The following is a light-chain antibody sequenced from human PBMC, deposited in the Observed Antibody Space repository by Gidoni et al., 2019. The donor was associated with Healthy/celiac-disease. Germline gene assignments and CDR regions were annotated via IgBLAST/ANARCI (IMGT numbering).Light chain of an antibody. CDR3: QVWDSSSEDWV. V-gene: IGLV3-21*04. Sequence: SYVLTQPPSVSVAPGKTARITCGGNNIGSKSVHWYQQKPGQAPVLVIYYDSDRPSGISLRFSGSNSGNTATLTISRVEAGDEADYYCQVWDSSSEDWVFGGGTKLTVL. J-gene: IGLJ3*02. CDR1: NIGSKS. CDR2: YDS.